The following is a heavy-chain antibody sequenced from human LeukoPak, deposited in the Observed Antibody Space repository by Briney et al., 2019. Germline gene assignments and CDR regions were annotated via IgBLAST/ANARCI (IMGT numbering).Heavy chain of an antibody. CDR3: ASLWGYCSSTGCYEDYYGMDV. D-gene: IGHD2-2*01. Sequence: ASVKVSCKASGYTFTGYYMHWVRQAPGQGLEWMGWINPNSGGTNYAQKFQGRVTMTRDTSISTAYMELSRLRSDDTAVYYCASLWGYCSSTGCYEDYYGMDVWGQGTTVTVSS. CDR2: INPNSGGT. J-gene: IGHJ6*02. V-gene: IGHV1-2*02. CDR1: GYTFTGYY.